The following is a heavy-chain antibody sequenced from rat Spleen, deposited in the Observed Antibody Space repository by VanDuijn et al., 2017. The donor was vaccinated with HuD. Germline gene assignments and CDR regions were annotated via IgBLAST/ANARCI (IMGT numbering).Heavy chain of an antibody. J-gene: IGHJ2*01. D-gene: IGHD1-10*01. CDR3: ARSYNNYFDY. CDR1: GFTFSDYY. V-gene: IGHV5-29*01. Sequence: EVQLVESDGGLVQPGRSLKLSCAASGFTFSDYYMAWVRQAPTKGLEWVATISYDGSSTYYRDSVKGRFTISRDNAKSTLYLQMDSLRSEDTANYYGARSYNNYFDYWGQGVMVTVSS. CDR2: ISYDGSST.